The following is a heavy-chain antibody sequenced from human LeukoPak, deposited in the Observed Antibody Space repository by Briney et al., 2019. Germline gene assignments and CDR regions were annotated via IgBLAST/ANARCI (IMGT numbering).Heavy chain of an antibody. J-gene: IGHJ3*02. CDR1: GYTFTNYY. D-gene: IGHD4-23*01. V-gene: IGHV1-46*01. CDR2: VNPNDGST. CDR3: AIVSPMTTVARGQGAFDI. Sequence: ASVKVSCKGFGYTFTNYYIHWVRQAPGQGPEWMGIVNPNDGSTTYAQKFQGRVTMTRDMSTNTVYMELSSLRSDDTAEYFCAIVSPMTTVARGQGAFDIWAKGQWSLSLQ.